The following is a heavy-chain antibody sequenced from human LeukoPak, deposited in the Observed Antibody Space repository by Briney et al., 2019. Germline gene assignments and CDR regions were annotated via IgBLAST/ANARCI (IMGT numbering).Heavy chain of an antibody. J-gene: IGHJ4*02. V-gene: IGHV4-39*07. D-gene: IGHD1-26*01. CDR2: IYYSGTT. CDR1: GGSISSSSYY. Sequence: PSETLSLTCTVSGGSISSSSYYWGWIHQPPGKGLEWIGSIYYSGTTYYNPSLKSRVTISVDTSKNQFSLKLSSVTAADTAVYYCAREGGELLDYWGQGTLVTVSS. CDR3: AREGGELLDY.